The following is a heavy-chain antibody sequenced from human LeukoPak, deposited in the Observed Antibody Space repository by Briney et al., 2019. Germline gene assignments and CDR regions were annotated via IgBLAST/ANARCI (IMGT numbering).Heavy chain of an antibody. CDR1: GFTISNYW. CDR3: ARMGVEGITMSGVYGMDV. Sequence: PGGSLRLSCVGSGFTISNYWMHWVRQAPGTGRVWVSRIYPDGSITTYADSVKGRFTISRDNTKNTLYLQMNSLRAEDTAVYYCARMGVEGITMSGVYGMDVWGQGTTVTVSS. CDR2: IYPDGSIT. J-gene: IGHJ6*02. V-gene: IGHV3-74*03. D-gene: IGHD3-10*02.